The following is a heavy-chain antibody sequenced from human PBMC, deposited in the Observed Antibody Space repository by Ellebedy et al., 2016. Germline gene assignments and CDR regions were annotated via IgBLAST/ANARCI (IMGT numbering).Heavy chain of an antibody. CDR2: ISSSSSYI. V-gene: IGHV3-21*04. Sequence: GGSLRLXXAASGFTFSSYSMNWVRQAPGKGLEWVSSISSSSSYIYYADSVKGRFTISRDNSKNTLYLQMNSLRAEDTALYYCAKDAYDSSGYYLLDYWGQGTLVTVSS. J-gene: IGHJ4*02. D-gene: IGHD3-22*01. CDR3: AKDAYDSSGYYLLDY. CDR1: GFTFSSYS.